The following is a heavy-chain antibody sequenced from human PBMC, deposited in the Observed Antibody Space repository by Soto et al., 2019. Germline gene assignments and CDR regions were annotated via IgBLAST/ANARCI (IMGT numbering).Heavy chain of an antibody. CDR2: IYHSGST. CDR3: ARAPGYSGNWFDP. J-gene: IGHJ5*02. CDR1: GGSISSGGYS. Sequence: QLQLQESGSGLVKPSQTLSLTCAVSGGSISSGGYSWSWIRQPPGKGLEWIGYIYHSGSTDYNTSLKSRVTIAVDRSKNPFSLKLSSVTAADTAVYYCARAPGYSGNWFDPWGKGTLVTVSS. V-gene: IGHV4-30-2*01. D-gene: IGHD1-26*01.